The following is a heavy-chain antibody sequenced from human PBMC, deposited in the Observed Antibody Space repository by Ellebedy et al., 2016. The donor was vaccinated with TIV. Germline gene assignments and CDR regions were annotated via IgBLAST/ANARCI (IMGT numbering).Heavy chain of an antibody. CDR3: ARDRGYNGDDLDWYFDL. J-gene: IGHJ2*01. Sequence: GSLRLSXTVSGGSIRTYYWSWIRQPPGKGLEWIGSIYSSGSTNTKPSLKSRVTMSLDTSKNQVSLKLRSVTPADTAVYYCARDRGYNGDDLDWYFDLWGRGTLVTVSS. D-gene: IGHD5-12*01. V-gene: IGHV4-59*01. CDR1: GGSIRTYY. CDR2: IYSSGST.